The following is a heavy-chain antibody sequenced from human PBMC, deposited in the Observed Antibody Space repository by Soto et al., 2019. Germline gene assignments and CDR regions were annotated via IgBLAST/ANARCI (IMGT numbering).Heavy chain of an antibody. Sequence: SETLSLTCTVSGGSISSSSYYWGWIRQPPGKGLEWIGSIYYSGSTYYNPSLKSQVTISVDTSKNQFSLKLSSVTAADTAVYYCARQRGRYFDYYYYGMDVWGQGTTVT. CDR2: IYYSGST. CDR1: GGSISSSSYY. D-gene: IGHD3-9*01. V-gene: IGHV4-39*01. CDR3: ARQRGRYFDYYYYGMDV. J-gene: IGHJ6*02.